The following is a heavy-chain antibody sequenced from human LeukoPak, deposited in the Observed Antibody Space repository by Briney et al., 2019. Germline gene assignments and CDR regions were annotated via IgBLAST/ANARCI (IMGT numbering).Heavy chain of an antibody. CDR2: INPNSGGT. Sequence: ASVKVSCKASGYTFTGYYMHWVRQAPGQGLEWMGRINPNSGGTNYAQKFQGRVTMTRDTSISTAYMELSRLRSDDTAVYYCARGGWDTVMVTNWFDPWGQGTLVTVSS. CDR3: ARGGWDTVMVTNWFDP. D-gene: IGHD5-18*01. CDR1: GYTFTGYY. V-gene: IGHV1-2*06. J-gene: IGHJ5*02.